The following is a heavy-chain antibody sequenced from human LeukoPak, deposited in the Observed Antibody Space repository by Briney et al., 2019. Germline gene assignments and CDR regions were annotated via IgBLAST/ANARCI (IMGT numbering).Heavy chain of an antibody. Sequence: SETLSLTCTVSGGSISSYYWSWIRQPPGKGLEWIGSIYHSGSTYYNPSLKSRVTISVDTSKNQFSLKLSSVTAADTAVYYCARGSYGSGSYYAPFDYWGQGTLVTVSS. V-gene: IGHV4-59*08. CDR1: GGSISSYY. CDR3: ARGSYGSGSYYAPFDY. J-gene: IGHJ4*02. CDR2: IYHSGST. D-gene: IGHD3-10*01.